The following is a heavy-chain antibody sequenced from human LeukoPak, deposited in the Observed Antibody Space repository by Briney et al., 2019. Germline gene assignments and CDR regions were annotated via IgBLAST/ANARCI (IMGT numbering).Heavy chain of an antibody. CDR1: GFTFSNYA. CDR2: ISGSDGST. CDR3: AKNERFGGLGY. D-gene: IGHD3-10*01. Sequence: GGSLRLSCAASGFTFSNYAMSWVRQAPGKGLEWVSAISGSDGSTNYADSVKGRFTISRDNSKNTLYLQMNSLRAEDTAVYYCAKNERFGGLGYWGQGTLVTVSS. V-gene: IGHV3-23*01. J-gene: IGHJ4*02.